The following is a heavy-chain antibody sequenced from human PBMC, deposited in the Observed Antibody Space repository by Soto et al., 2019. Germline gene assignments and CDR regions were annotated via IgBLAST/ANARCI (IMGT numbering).Heavy chain of an antibody. D-gene: IGHD1-1*01. Sequence: EVQVVESGGGLVQPGGSLRLSCTASGFTFNNYNMNWVRQAPGMGLEWLSYIVSSSSTIYYADSVKGRFTISRDNAKNSLYLQMNSLRDEDTAGYYCVREPGTFYYGMDVWGRGTTVTVSS. J-gene: IGHJ6*02. V-gene: IGHV3-48*02. CDR2: IVSSSSTI. CDR1: GFTFNNYN. CDR3: VREPGTFYYGMDV.